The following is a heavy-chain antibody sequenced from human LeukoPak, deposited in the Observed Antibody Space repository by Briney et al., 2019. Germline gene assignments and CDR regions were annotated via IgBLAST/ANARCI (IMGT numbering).Heavy chain of an antibody. CDR1: GGSFSGYY. Sequence: SETLSLTCAVYGGSFSGYYWSWIRQPPGKGLEWIGEINHSGSTNYNPSLKSRVSISVDTSKNRFSLKLSSVTAADTAVYYCASSMVQALYYYYYMDVWGKGTTVTVSS. D-gene: IGHD2/OR15-2a*01. CDR2: INHSGST. J-gene: IGHJ6*03. CDR3: ASSMVQALYYYYYMDV. V-gene: IGHV4-34*01.